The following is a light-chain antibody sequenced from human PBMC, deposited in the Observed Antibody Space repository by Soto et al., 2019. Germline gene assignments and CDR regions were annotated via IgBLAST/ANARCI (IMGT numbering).Light chain of an antibody. Sequence: QSALTQPASVSGSPGQSITISCTGTSSDVGGYNYVSWYQQHPGKAPKLMIYDVSNRPSGVSNRFSGSKSGNTASLTISGLPAADEADYYCSSYTSSSTRVFGGGTKLTVL. J-gene: IGLJ2*01. CDR3: SSYTSSSTRV. CDR1: SSDVGGYNY. CDR2: DVS. V-gene: IGLV2-14*01.